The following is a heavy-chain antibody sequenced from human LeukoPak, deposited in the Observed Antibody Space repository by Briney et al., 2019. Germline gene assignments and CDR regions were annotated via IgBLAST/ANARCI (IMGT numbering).Heavy chain of an antibody. V-gene: IGHV3-30*02. CDR3: AKDVVSIAAAAGFDY. D-gene: IGHD6-13*01. J-gene: IGHJ4*02. CDR2: IRYDGSNK. CDR1: GFTFFMYG. Sequence: PGGSLRLSCTVSGFTFFMYGMHWVRQAPGKGLEWVAFIRYDGSNKYYADSVKGRFTISRDNSKNTLYLQMNSLRAEDTAVYYCAKDVVSIAAAAGFDYWGQGTLVTVSS.